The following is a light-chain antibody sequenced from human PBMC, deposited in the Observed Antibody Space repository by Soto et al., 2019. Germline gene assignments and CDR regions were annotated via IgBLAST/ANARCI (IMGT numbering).Light chain of an antibody. V-gene: IGLV1-44*01. CDR2: RDN. CDR1: RSNIGSNT. J-gene: IGLJ1*01. CDR3: AAWDDSHNVLYV. Sequence: QAVVTQPPSLSGTPGQRVTVSCSGGRSNIGSNTVHWYQQLPVAAPKLLIYRDNQRPSGVPDRFAASKSGTSASLAISGLQSEDEGDYYCAAWDDSHNVLYVFGTVPKLTVL.